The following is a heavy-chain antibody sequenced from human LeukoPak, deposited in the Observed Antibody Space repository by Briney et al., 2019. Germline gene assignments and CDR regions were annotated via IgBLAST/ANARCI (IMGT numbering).Heavy chain of an antibody. CDR2: INHSGST. J-gene: IGHJ5*02. D-gene: IGHD4-17*01. CDR1: GGSFSGYY. Sequence: SETLSLTCAVYGGSFSGYYWSWIRQPPGKGREWIGEINHSGSTNYNPSLKSRVTISVDTSKNQFSLKLSSVTAADTAVYYCARGRTVKVRFGWFDPWGQGTLVTVSS. V-gene: IGHV4-34*01. CDR3: ARGRTVKVRFGWFDP.